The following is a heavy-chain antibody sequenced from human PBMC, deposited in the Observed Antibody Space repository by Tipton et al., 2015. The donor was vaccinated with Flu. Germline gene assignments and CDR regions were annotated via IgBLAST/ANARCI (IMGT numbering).Heavy chain of an antibody. CDR3: ARGRAGYYDFWSGHAFDI. Sequence: QVQLVQSGAEVKKPGSSVKVSCKASGGTFSSYAISWVRQAPGQGLEWMGGIIPIFGTANYAQKFQGRVTITADESTSTAYMELSSLRSEDTAVYYCARGRAGYYDFWSGHAFDIWGQGTMVTVSS. V-gene: IGHV1-69*01. CDR2: IIPIFGTA. D-gene: IGHD3-3*01. CDR1: GGTFSSYA. J-gene: IGHJ3*02.